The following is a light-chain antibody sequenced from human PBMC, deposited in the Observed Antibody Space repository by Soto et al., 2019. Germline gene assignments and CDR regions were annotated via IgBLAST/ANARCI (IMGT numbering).Light chain of an antibody. CDR3: QQYNNWPGT. CDR2: GAS. V-gene: IGKV3-20*01. Sequence: EIVLTQSPGTLSLSPGERATLSCRASQSVGSSYLAWYQQKPGQAPRVLVYGASSRATGIPDRFIGSGSGTEFTLTISSLQSEDFAVYYCQQYNNWPGTFGQGTKVDIK. J-gene: IGKJ1*01. CDR1: QSVGSSY.